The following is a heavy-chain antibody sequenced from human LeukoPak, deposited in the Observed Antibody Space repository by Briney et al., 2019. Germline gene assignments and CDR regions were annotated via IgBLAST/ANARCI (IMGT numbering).Heavy chain of an antibody. J-gene: IGHJ4*02. CDR3: ARLHDGYRYGADY. CDR2: IYYSGST. D-gene: IGHD5-18*01. Sequence: PSETLSLTCTVSGGSISSSSYYWGWIRQPPGKGLEWIASIYYSGSTYYNPSLKSRVTMSVDTSKRQFSLKLSSVTAADTAVYYCARLHDGYRYGADYWGQGTLVTAS. CDR1: GGSISSSSYY. V-gene: IGHV4-39*01.